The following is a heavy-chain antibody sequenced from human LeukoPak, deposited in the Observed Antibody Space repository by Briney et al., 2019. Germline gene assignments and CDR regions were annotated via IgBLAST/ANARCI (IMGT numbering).Heavy chain of an antibody. CDR2: ISGSGGST. CDR3: AKSAVTTIINWFDP. V-gene: IGHV3-23*01. CDR1: GFTFSRSG. J-gene: IGHJ5*02. D-gene: IGHD4-17*01. Sequence: GGTLRLSCAASGFTFSRSGLTWVRQAPGKGLEWVSTISGSGGSTYYADSVKGRFTTSRDNSKNTLYLQMNSLRADDTAVYYCAKSAVTTIINWFDPWGQGTLVTVSS.